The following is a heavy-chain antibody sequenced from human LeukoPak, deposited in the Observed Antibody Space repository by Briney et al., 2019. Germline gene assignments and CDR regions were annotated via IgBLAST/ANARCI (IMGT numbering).Heavy chain of an antibody. CDR2: VFHTGTT. CDR3: ARGYSSSWSDF. Sequence: SEALSLTCDVSGYSITNGHYWGWFRLPPGKGLEWIGNVFHTGTTNYNPSLKSRVTMSVDTSENQFSLKMTSVTAADTALYYCARGYSSSWSDFWGQGTLVTVSP. CDR1: GYSITNGHY. J-gene: IGHJ4*02. V-gene: IGHV4-38-2*01. D-gene: IGHD2-2*01.